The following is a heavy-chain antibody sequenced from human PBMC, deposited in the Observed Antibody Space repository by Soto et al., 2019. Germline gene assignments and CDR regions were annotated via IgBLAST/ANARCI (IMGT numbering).Heavy chain of an antibody. Sequence: GSLRLSCAASGFTFSDYYMSWIRQAPGKGLEWVSYISSSSSYTNYADSVKGRFTISRDNAKNSLYLQMNSLRAEDTAVYYCARDKRIAAAGTDAFDIWGQGTMVTVSS. CDR1: GFTFSDYY. D-gene: IGHD6-13*01. V-gene: IGHV3-11*06. CDR3: ARDKRIAAAGTDAFDI. CDR2: ISSSSSYT. J-gene: IGHJ3*02.